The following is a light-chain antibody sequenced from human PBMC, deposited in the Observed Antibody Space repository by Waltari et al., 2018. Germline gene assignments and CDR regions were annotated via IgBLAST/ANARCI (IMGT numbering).Light chain of an antibody. Sequence: ELVLTQSPGTLSLSPGERATLSCRASQSVTSSYLAWYQQKPGQAPRLLIYGASRRATGIPDRFSGSGSGTDFTLTISRLEPEDLAVYYCQQYGSSPPITFGQGTRLEIK. CDR3: QQYGSSPPIT. J-gene: IGKJ5*01. V-gene: IGKV3-20*01. CDR2: GAS. CDR1: QSVTSSY.